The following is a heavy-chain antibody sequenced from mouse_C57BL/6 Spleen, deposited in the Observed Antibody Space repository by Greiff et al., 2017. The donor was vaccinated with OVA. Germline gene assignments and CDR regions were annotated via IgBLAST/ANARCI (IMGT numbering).Heavy chain of an antibody. CDR2: ISYDGSN. V-gene: IGHV3-6*01. CDR1: GYSITSGYY. J-gene: IGHJ4*01. D-gene: IGHD1-1*02. CDR3: ARNYQGMDY. Sequence: EVQLVESGPGLVKPSQSLSLTCSVTGYSITSGYYWNWIRQFPGNKLEWMGYISYDGSNNYNPSLKNRISITRDTSKNQFFLKLNSVTTEDTATYYCARNYQGMDYWGQGTSVTVSS.